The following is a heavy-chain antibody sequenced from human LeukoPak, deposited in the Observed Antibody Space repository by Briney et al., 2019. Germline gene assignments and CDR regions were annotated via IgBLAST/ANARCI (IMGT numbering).Heavy chain of an antibody. D-gene: IGHD3-22*01. CDR2: IYPGDSNT. J-gene: IGHJ3*02. V-gene: IGHV5-51*01. CDR1: GYTFTNYW. Sequence: GESLKISCKGSGYTFTNYWIAWVRQMPGKGLEWMGIIYPGDSNTRYSPSFQGQVTISADKSISTAYLQWSSLKASDSAMYYCARRCISMICPSEAFDIWGQGTMVIVSS. CDR3: ARRCISMICPSEAFDI.